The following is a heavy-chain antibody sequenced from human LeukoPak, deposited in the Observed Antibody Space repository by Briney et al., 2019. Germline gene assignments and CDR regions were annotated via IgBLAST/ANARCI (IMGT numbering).Heavy chain of an antibody. J-gene: IGHJ4*02. V-gene: IGHV4-61*02. D-gene: IGHD6-19*01. Sequence: PSQTLSLTCSLSGDSLSSGSYFWPWIRQPAGKGLEWVVRIHTTGSTNYNPSLKSRVTISVDTSKNNFSLKMSSVTAADTAVYYCARGNGPTTRRDWYDAVQFDSWGQGTLVTVSS. CDR1: GDSLSSGSYF. CDR2: IHTTGST. CDR3: ARGNGPTTRRDWYDAVQFDS.